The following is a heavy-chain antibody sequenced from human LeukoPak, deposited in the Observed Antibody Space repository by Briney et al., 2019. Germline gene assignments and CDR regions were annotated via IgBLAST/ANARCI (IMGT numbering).Heavy chain of an antibody. V-gene: IGHV3-23*01. CDR2: ISGSGGST. D-gene: IGHD1-1*01. CDR1: GFTFSSYA. J-gene: IGHJ4*02. Sequence: GGSLRLSCAASGFTFSSYAMSWVRQAPGKGLEWVSAISGSGGSTYYADSVKGRFTISRDNSKNTLYLQMNSLRAEDTAVYYCAKEGAFDWNVSPGYFDYWGQGTLVTVSS. CDR3: AKEGAFDWNVSPGYFDY.